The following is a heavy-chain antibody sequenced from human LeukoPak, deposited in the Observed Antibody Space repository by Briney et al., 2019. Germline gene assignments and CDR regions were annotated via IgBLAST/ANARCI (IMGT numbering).Heavy chain of an antibody. CDR2: ISYDGSSK. CDR3: AKDKVTMVRGVIITTGFDY. Sequence: PGRSLRLSCAASGFTFSSFPMHWVRQAPGKGLEWVAVISYDGSSKYYTDSVKGRFTISRDNSKNTLYLQMNSLRAEDTAVYYCAKDKVTMVRGVIITTGFDYWGQGTLVTVSS. CDR1: GFTFSSFP. V-gene: IGHV3-30*04. D-gene: IGHD3-10*01. J-gene: IGHJ4*02.